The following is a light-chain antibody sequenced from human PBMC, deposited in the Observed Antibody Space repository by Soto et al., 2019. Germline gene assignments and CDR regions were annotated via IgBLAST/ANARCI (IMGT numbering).Light chain of an antibody. CDR1: QSVSSN. CDR3: QQYNDWRPYT. CDR2: GAS. V-gene: IGKV3-15*01. Sequence: EIVMTQSPATLSVSPGERATLSCRASQSVSSNLAWYQKKPGQAPRLLIYGASTRATGITARFSGSGSGTEFTLTISSLQSEDFAVYYCQQYNDWRPYTFGQGTKLEIK. J-gene: IGKJ2*01.